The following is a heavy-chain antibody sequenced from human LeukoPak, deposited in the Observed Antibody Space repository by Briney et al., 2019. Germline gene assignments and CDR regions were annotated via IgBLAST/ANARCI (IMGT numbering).Heavy chain of an antibody. CDR1: GFTFSNHA. CDR2: ISYDGSNT. V-gene: IGHV3-30*18. J-gene: IGHJ4*02. Sequence: GGSLRLSCATSGFTFSNHAMNWVRQAPGKGPEWVGVISYDGSNTVYVASVKGRITISRDNVKNTLYLEMHSLRIEDTAVYYCTKSAAVLYYYDSSDHWGQGTLVTVSS. D-gene: IGHD3-22*01. CDR3: TKSAAVLYYYDSSDH.